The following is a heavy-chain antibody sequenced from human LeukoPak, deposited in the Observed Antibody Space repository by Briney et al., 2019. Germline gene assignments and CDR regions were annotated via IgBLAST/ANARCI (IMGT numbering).Heavy chain of an antibody. V-gene: IGHV3-74*01. J-gene: IGHJ6*03. Sequence: PRGSLRLSCAASGFTFSSYWMHWVRQASGKGLVWVSRINSDGSSTSYADSVKGRFTISRDNAKNTLYLQMNSLRAEDTAVYYCARDWGWPYYCMDVWGKGTTVTVSS. D-gene: IGHD3-16*01. CDR3: ARDWGWPYYCMDV. CDR1: GFTFSSYW. CDR2: INSDGSST.